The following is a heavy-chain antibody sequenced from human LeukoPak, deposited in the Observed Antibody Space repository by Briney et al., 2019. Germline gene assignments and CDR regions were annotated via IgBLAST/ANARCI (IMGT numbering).Heavy chain of an antibody. CDR3: ARGYYGSGSSYPDAFDI. V-gene: IGHV3-48*03. J-gene: IGHJ3*02. D-gene: IGHD3-10*01. CDR2: ISSSGSTI. CDR1: GFAFSSYE. Sequence: GGSLRLSCAASGFAFSSYEMNWVRQAPGKGLEWVSYISSSGSTIYYADPVKGRFTISRDNAKNSLYLQMNSLRAEDAAVYYCARGYYGSGSSYPDAFDIWGQGTMVTVSS.